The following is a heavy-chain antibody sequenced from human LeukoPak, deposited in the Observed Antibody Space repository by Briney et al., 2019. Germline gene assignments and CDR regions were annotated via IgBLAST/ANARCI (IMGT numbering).Heavy chain of an antibody. V-gene: IGHV4-30-4*01. CDR2: IYYSGST. D-gene: IGHD3-3*01. Sequence: SETLSLTCTVSGGSISSGDYYWSWIRQPPGKGLEWIGYIYYSGSTYYNPSLKSRVTISVDTSKNQFSLKLSSVTAADTAVYYCARDHWSGYYSGSYYYMDVWGKGTTVTVSS. CDR1: GGSISSGDYY. CDR3: ARDHWSGYYSGSYYYMDV. J-gene: IGHJ6*03.